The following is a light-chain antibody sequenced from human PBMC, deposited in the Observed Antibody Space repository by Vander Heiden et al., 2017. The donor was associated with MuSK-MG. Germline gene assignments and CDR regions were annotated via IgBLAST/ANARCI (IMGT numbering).Light chain of an antibody. CDR2: DVS. Sequence: QSDLPQPASVSWSPRQPITIACTGTSSDVGGDNYVSWYQQHPGKAHKLMIDDVSNRPSGIPNRFSGSKAGNTASLTITGPQAEDEADYYCSSYTSSSTVVFGGGTKLTVL. V-gene: IGLV2-14*03. CDR3: SSYTSSSTVV. J-gene: IGLJ2*01. CDR1: SSDVGGDNY.